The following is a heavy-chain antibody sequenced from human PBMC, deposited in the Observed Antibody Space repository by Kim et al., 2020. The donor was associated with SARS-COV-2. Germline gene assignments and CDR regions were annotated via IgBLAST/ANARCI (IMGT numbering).Heavy chain of an antibody. J-gene: IGHJ6*02. CDR3: ATAGMVAGLGYGTDV. D-gene: IGHD6-19*01. CDR1: GSIFTNYW. V-gene: IGHV5-51*01. Sequence: GESLKISCKGSGSIFTNYWIAWVRQMPGKGLEWMGIIYPGDSDTRYSPSFQGQVTISADKSISTAYLQWSSLKASDTAMYYCATAGMVAGLGYGTDVWGQGTTVTVSS. CDR2: IYPGDSDT.